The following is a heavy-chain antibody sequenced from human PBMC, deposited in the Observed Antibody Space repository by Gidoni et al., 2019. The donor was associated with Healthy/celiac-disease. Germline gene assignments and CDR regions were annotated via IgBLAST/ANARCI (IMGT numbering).Heavy chain of an antibody. D-gene: IGHD2-21*02. Sequence: EVRLVESGGGLVQPGGSLRLSCADPGFPFSSYATNGVRQAPGKGLGWVSYISSSGSTIYDADSVKGRCTISRDNAKNALYLQRNSLRAEDTAVYYCAREGGYGGGDCQTEGFDYWGQGTLVTVSS. J-gene: IGHJ4*02. CDR3: AREGGYGGGDCQTEGFDY. V-gene: IGHV3-48*03. CDR2: ISSSGSTI. CDR1: GFPFSSYA.